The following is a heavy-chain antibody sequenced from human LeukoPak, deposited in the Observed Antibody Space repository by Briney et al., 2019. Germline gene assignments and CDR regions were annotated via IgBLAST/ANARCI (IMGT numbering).Heavy chain of an antibody. J-gene: IGHJ5*01. CDR3: ARDFGSTWLRNWLDS. CDR1: GFSFSSHW. CDR2: INTDGTTT. D-gene: IGHD6-13*01. V-gene: IGHV3-74*01. Sequence: PGGSLRLSCAASGFSFSSHWMHWVRQVPGKELVRVSRINTDGTTTTYADSVKGRFTISRDNAKNTLYLQMNSLRAEDTALYYCARDFGSTWLRNWLDSWGQGTLVTVSS.